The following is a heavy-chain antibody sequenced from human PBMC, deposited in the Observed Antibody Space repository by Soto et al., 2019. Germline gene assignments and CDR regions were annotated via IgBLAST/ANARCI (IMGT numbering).Heavy chain of an antibody. CDR2: ISGSVGST. V-gene: IGHV3-23*01. CDR3: AKDYDYIWGSYRYSVDY. J-gene: IGHJ4*02. CDR1: GFTFSSYA. D-gene: IGHD3-16*02. Sequence: GGSLRLSCAASGFTFSSYAMNWVRQAPGKGLEWVSGISGSVGSTYYADSVKGRFIVSRDNSKNTLFLQMTSLRVEDTAVYYCAKDYDYIWGSYRYSVDYWGQGTLVTVSS.